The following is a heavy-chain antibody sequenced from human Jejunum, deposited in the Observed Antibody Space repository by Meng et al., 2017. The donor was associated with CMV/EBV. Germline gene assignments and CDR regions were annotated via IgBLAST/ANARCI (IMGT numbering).Heavy chain of an antibody. CDR2: IYPGDSDT. D-gene: IGHD4-11*01. V-gene: IGHV5-51*01. Sequence: TGSGYTFTISWLGWVRQMPEKGLECMGIIYPGDSDTKYSPSFQGQVTISADKSINTAYLQWSSLQASDTAMYYCARSTTVTDFDSWGQGTLGTVSS. J-gene: IGHJ4*02. CDR3: ARSTTVTDFDS. CDR1: GYTFTISW.